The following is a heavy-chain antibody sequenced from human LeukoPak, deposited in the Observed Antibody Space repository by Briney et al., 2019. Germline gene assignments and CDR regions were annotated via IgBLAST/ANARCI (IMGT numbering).Heavy chain of an antibody. Sequence: ASVKVSCKASGGTFSSYAISWVRQAPGQGLEWMGRIIPILGIANYAQKFQGRVTITADKSTSTAYMELSSLRSEDTAVYYCATFRYSSSDAEYFQHWGQGTLVTVSS. CDR2: IIPILGIA. D-gene: IGHD6-6*01. CDR1: GGTFSSYA. V-gene: IGHV1-69*04. CDR3: ATFRYSSSDAEYFQH. J-gene: IGHJ1*01.